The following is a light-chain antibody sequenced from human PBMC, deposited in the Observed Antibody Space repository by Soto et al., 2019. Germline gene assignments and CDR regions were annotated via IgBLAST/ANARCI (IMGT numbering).Light chain of an antibody. Sequence: EIALTQSPGTLSLSPGERSTPSCRASQSVSSSYLAWYQQKPGHAHRLLIYGASSRGSGIPDRFSGSGSGTEFTLTISSLHPDDFANYYCQQYNSYSTFGQGTKVDIK. CDR1: QSVSSSY. CDR3: QQYNSYST. CDR2: GAS. J-gene: IGKJ1*01. V-gene: IGKV3-20*01.